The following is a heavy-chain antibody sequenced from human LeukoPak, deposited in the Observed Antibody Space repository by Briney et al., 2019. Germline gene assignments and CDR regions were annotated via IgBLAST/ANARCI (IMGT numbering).Heavy chain of an antibody. CDR3: ARDRPDSSGWYIDY. Sequence: GGSLRLSCEASGLTFSNDGMHWVRQGPGKGLEWVAIIWYDGSIKYYADSVKGRFTISRDDSKNTLYLQMNSLRADDTAVYYCARDRPDSSGWYIDYWGQGTLVTVSS. CDR2: IWYDGSIK. V-gene: IGHV3-33*08. D-gene: IGHD6-19*01. CDR1: GLTFSNDG. J-gene: IGHJ4*02.